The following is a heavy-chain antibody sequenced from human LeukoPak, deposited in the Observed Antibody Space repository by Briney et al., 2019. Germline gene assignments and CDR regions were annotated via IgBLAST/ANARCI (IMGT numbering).Heavy chain of an antibody. D-gene: IGHD3-10*01. V-gene: IGHV3-23*01. CDR3: AKNYGKLSTMVRGVILRPFDY. Sequence: GGSLRLSCAASGFTFSSYAMHWVRQAPGKVLEWVSAISGSGGRTYYADSVKGRFTISRDNSKNTLCLQMNSLRAEDTAVYYCAKNYGKLSTMVRGVILRPFDYWGQGTLVTVSS. CDR2: ISGSGGRT. CDR1: GFTFSSYA. J-gene: IGHJ4*02.